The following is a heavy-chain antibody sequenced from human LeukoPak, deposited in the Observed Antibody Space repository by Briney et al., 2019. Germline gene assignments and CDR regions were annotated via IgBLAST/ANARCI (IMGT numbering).Heavy chain of an antibody. CDR2: IYYSGST. CDR3: AREVLGDRYDILTPWGAFDI. D-gene: IGHD3-9*01. J-gene: IGHJ3*02. V-gene: IGHV4-59*01. Sequence: SETLSLTCTVSGGSISSYYWSWIRQPPGKGLEWIGYIYYSGSTNYNPSLKSRVTISVDTSKNQFSLKLSSVTAADTAVYYCAREVLGDRYDILTPWGAFDIWGQGTMVTVSS. CDR1: GGSISSYY.